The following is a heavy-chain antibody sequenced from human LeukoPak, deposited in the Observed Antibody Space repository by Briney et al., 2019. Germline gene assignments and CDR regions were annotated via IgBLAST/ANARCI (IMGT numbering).Heavy chain of an antibody. Sequence: SQTLSLTCTVSGGSISSGGYYWSWIRQHPGKGLEWIGYIYYSGSTYYNPSLKSRVTISVDTSKNQFSLKLSSVTAADTAVYYCAKETRAMIVVVIIVPPDYWGQGTLVTVSS. J-gene: IGHJ4*02. CDR1: GGSISSGGYY. CDR3: AKETRAMIVVVIIVPPDY. CDR2: IYYSGST. D-gene: IGHD3-22*01. V-gene: IGHV4-31*03.